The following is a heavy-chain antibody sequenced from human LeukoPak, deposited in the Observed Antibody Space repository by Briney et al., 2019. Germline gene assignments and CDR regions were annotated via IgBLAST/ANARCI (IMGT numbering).Heavy chain of an antibody. CDR2: ISRSGSAK. CDR3: ARGTGWFDP. J-gene: IGHJ5*02. D-gene: IGHD1-14*01. V-gene: IGHV3-48*04. Sequence: GGTLRLSCAASGFTFSSHGMSWVRQAPGKGLEWVSSISRSGSAKYYADSVKGRFTISRDNAKNSLFLQMNSLRAEDTAVYYCARGTGWFDPWGQGTLVTVSS. CDR1: GFTFSSHG.